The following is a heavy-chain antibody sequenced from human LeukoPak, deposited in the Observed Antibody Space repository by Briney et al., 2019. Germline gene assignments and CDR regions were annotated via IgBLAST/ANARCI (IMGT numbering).Heavy chain of an antibody. CDR2: IRNKDKKYTT. CDR3: TTDYYDYVWGSYRPDY. Sequence: PGGSLRLSCAASGFTFSAHYMDWVRQAPGKGLEWVARIRNKDKKYTTEYAASVKGRFTISRDDRENSLYLQMNGLKTEDTAVYYCTTDYYDYVWGSYRPDYWGQGTLVTVSS. D-gene: IGHD3-16*02. J-gene: IGHJ4*02. CDR1: GFTFSAHY. V-gene: IGHV3-72*01.